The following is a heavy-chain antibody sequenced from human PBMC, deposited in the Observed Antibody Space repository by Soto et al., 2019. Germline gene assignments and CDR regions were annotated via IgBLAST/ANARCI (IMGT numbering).Heavy chain of an antibody. V-gene: IGHV4-30-2*01. CDR2: IYHSGST. CDR1: GGSISSGGYS. J-gene: IGHJ1*01. CDR3: ASSYYDSSGSALRD. D-gene: IGHD3-22*01. Sequence: QLQLQESGSGLVKPSQTLSLTCAVSGGSISSGGYSWSWIRQPPGKGLEWIGYIYHSGSTYYNPSLTSRVTLSVDRSKNQFSLKLSSVTAADTAVYYCASSYYDSSGSALRDWGQGTLVTVSS.